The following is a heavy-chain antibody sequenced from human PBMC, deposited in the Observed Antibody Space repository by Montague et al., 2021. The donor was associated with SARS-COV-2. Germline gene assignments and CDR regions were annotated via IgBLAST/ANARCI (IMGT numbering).Heavy chain of an antibody. CDR2: IFHSGTT. J-gene: IGHJ5*02. CDR1: GGSISSDNW. V-gene: IGHV4-4*02. D-gene: IGHD3-16*01. Sequence: SETLSLTCTVSGGSISSDNWWTWVRQPPGKGLEWIGEIFHSGTTNYNPSLKSRLTISVDKSKNQISLKLISVTAADTAMYYCALPLGGARFDPWGQGTLVTVSS. CDR3: ALPLGGARFDP.